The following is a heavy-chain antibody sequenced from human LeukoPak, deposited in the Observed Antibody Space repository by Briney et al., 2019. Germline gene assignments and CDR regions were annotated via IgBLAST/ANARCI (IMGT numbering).Heavy chain of an antibody. Sequence: GGSLRLSCAASGFTFSSYAMNWVRQAPGKGLEWVSAINSNGGSTYYADSVKGRFTISRDNSKNTLYLQMNSLRAEDTAVYYCAKGPLPRIDYWGQGTLVTVSS. CDR2: INSNGGST. CDR3: AKGPLPRIDY. CDR1: GFTFSSYA. V-gene: IGHV3-23*01. J-gene: IGHJ4*02.